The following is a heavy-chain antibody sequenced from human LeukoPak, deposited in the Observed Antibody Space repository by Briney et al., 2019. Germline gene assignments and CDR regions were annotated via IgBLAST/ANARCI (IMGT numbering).Heavy chain of an antibody. V-gene: IGHV3-74*01. J-gene: IGHJ4*01. CDR2: INPDEIGT. D-gene: IGHD5-24*01. Sequence: GGSLRLSCAASGFTFSRYWMPWVRQAPGKGLMWVSRINPDEIGTNYADSVKGRVTVSRDNARNSLFLQMNSLRAEDTAVYYCARDSGHGLDYWGQGTLVTVSS. CDR1: GFTFSRYW. CDR3: ARDSGHGLDY.